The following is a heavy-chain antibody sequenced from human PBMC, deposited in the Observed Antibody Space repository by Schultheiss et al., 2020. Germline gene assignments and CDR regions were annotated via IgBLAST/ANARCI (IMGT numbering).Heavy chain of an antibody. CDR3: ARLLRTPYCDGDCFNSGLDY. V-gene: IGHV5-51*01. D-gene: IGHD2-21*02. Sequence: GESLKISFKGSGYSFTTYWIGWVRQMPGKGLEWMGIIYPGDSDTTYSPSFQGQVTISADTSISTAYLQWSSLKASDTAMYYCARLLRTPYCDGDCFNSGLDYWGQGSLVTVSS. J-gene: IGHJ4*02. CDR2: IYPGDSDT. CDR1: GYSFTTYW.